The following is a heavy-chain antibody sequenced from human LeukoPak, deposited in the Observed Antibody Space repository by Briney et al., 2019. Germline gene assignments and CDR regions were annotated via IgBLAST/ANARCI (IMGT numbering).Heavy chain of an antibody. Sequence: GGSQRLSCAASGFTLSTHWMHWVRQAPGKGLVWVSRIKGDGTTTSYADSVKGRFTISRVNAKSTLYLEMDSLRAEDTAIYYCARRWYTGTYYYFDLWGQGTLVTVSS. CDR1: GFTLSTHW. J-gene: IGHJ4*02. V-gene: IGHV3-74*01. CDR2: IKGDGTTT. D-gene: IGHD1-26*01. CDR3: ARRWYTGTYYYFDL.